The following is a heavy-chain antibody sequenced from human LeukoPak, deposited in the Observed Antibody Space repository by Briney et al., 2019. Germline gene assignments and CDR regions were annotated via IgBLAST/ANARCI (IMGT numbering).Heavy chain of an antibody. CDR1: GYTFTGYY. CDR3: ARDRGDGGLDSSYYFDY. Sequence: ASVKVSCKASGYTFTGYYMHWVRQAPGQGLEWMGWINPNSGGTNYAQKFQGRVTMTRDTSISTAYMELSRLRSDDTAVYYCARDRGDGGLDSSYYFDYWGQGXLVTXSS. CDR2: INPNSGGT. D-gene: IGHD6-6*01. J-gene: IGHJ4*02. V-gene: IGHV1-2*02.